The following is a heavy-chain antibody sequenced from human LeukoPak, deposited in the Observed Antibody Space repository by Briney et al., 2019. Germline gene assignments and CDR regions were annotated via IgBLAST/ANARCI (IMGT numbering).Heavy chain of an antibody. CDR1: GYTFTGYY. D-gene: IGHD2-2*01. Sequence: GASVKVSCKASGYTFTGYYMHWVRQAPGQGLEWMGRINPNNGDTNYAQKFQGRVTMTRDTSINTASMELTGLRSDDTAVYYCATGTSSTTNWNWFDPWGQGTLVTVSS. CDR3: ATGTSSTTNWNWFDP. J-gene: IGHJ5*02. CDR2: INPNNGDT. V-gene: IGHV1-2*06.